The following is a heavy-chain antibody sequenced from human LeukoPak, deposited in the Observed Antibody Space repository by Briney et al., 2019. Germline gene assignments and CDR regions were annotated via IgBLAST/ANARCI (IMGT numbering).Heavy chain of an antibody. Sequence: GGSLRLSCVVSGFTFTNYWMQWVRHVPGKGLVWVARMNSDGTSIIHADSVKGRFTISRDNAENTLYLQMNSLRPEDTALYYCARSQSGVFDVWGQGTMVIVSS. CDR2: MNSDGTSI. CDR3: ARSQSGVFDV. CDR1: GFTFTNYW. V-gene: IGHV3-74*01. J-gene: IGHJ3*01. D-gene: IGHD2-15*01.